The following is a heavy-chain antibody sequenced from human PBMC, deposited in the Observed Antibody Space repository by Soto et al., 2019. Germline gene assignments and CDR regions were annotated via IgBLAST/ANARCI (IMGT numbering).Heavy chain of an antibody. V-gene: IGHV1-3*01. J-gene: IGHJ4*01. D-gene: IGHD2-8*02. CDR2: INAGNGNT. CDR3: ARGRASWYWDF. CDR1: GYTFTNYV. Sequence: SVKVSCKTFGYTFTNYVLHWVRQAPGQGLEWMGWINAGNGNTKYSQKLQDRLTISRDTSAATAYLDLSRLASEDTAVYYCARGRASWYWDFWGHGTLVTVSS.